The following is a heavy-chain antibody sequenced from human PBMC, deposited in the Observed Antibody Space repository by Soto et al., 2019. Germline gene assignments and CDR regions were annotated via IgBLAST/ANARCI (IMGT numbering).Heavy chain of an antibody. J-gene: IGHJ5*02. Sequence: GGSLRLSCAASGFTFSNAWMSWVRQAPGKGLEWVGRIKSKTDGGTTDYAAPVKGRFTISRDDSKNTLYLQMNSLKTEDTAVYYCTTDRWPYYYGSTKNWLDPWGQGTLVTVSS. V-gene: IGHV3-15*01. CDR3: TTDRWPYYYGSTKNWLDP. CDR2: IKSKTDGGTT. CDR1: GFTFSNAW. D-gene: IGHD3-10*01.